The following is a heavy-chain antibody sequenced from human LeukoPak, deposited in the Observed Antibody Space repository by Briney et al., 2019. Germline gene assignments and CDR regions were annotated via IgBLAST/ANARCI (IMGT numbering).Heavy chain of an antibody. CDR1: GFTFSAYE. Sequence: GGSLRLSCAASGFTFSAYEMNWVRQAPGKGLEPVSYISGSGNSISYADSVRGRFTISRDNAKNSLFLQMNSLRVEDTAVYYCAELGITMIGGVWGKGTTVTISS. V-gene: IGHV3-48*03. CDR2: ISGSGNSI. CDR3: AELGITMIGGV. D-gene: IGHD3-10*02. J-gene: IGHJ6*04.